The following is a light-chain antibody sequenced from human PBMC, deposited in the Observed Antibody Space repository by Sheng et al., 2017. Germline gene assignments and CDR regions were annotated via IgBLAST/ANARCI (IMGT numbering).Light chain of an antibody. V-gene: IGLV2-23*01. J-gene: IGLJ1*01. CDR2: RT. CDR3: CSYASSVSYV. Sequence: QSALTQPASVSGSPGQSITISCTGTNSDAGNYNLVSWYQQHPGKAPNSWLMRTISGPQGFRNRFSGSKSGNTASLTISGLQAEDEADYYCCSYASSVSYVFGTGTKVTVL. CDR1: NSDAGNYNL.